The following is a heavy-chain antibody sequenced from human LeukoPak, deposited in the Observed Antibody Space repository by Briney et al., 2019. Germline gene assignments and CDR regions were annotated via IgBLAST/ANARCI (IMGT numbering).Heavy chain of an antibody. CDR3: AKTITGTLDY. CDR1: GFIFSTYW. D-gene: IGHD1-20*01. V-gene: IGHV3-23*01. Sequence: GGSLRLSCAASGFIFSTYWMSWVRQAPGKGLEWVSTISGSGASTYYVDSVKGRFTISRDNSKNTLYLQMNSLRAEDTAVYYCAKTITGTLDYWGQGTLVTVSS. CDR2: ISGSGAST. J-gene: IGHJ4*02.